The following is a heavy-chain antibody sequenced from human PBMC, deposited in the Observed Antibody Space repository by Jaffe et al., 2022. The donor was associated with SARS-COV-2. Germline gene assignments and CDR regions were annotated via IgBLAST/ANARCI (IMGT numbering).Heavy chain of an antibody. CDR1: GYTFTSYS. Sequence: QVQLVQSGAEVKKPGASVKVSCKASGYTFTSYSMHWVRQAPGQRLEWMGWINAGNGNTKYSQNFQGRVTITRDTSANTAYMELSSLRSEDTAVYYCARVDSSGYYYVGDYWGQGTLVTVSS. CDR2: INAGNGNT. D-gene: IGHD3-22*01. CDR3: ARVDSSGYYYVGDY. J-gene: IGHJ4*02. V-gene: IGHV1-3*01.